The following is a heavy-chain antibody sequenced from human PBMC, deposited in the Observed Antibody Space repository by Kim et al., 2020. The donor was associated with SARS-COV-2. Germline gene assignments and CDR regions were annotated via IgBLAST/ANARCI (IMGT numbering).Heavy chain of an antibody. CDR1: GGTFSSYA. J-gene: IGHJ5*02. D-gene: IGHD3-10*01. CDR3: ARAGAEMATITEWFDP. CDR2: IIPIFGTA. V-gene: IGHV1-69*13. Sequence: SVKVSCKASGGTFSSYAISWVRQAPGQGLEWMGGIIPIFGTANYAQKFQGRVTITADESTSTAYMELSSLRSEDTAVYYCARAGAEMATITEWFDPWGQGTLVTVSS.